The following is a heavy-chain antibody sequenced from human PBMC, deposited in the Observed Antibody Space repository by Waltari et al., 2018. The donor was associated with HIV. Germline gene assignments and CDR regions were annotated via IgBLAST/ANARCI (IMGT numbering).Heavy chain of an antibody. CDR1: EGTFSSSA. CDR3: ARGHTEMATRDAFDI. V-gene: IGHV1-69*01. CDR2: IIPICGTA. Sequence: VQLVQSGAEVKKPGSSVKVSCKASEGTFSSSAIRWVRQAPGQGREWLGGIIPICGTANYGQKFQGRVTITADESTSTAYMELSSLRSEDTAVYYCARGHTEMATRDAFDIWGQGTMVTVSS. J-gene: IGHJ3*02. D-gene: IGHD5-18*01.